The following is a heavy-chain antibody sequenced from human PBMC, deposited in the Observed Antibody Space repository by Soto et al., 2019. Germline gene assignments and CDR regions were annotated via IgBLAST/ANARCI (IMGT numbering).Heavy chain of an antibody. Sequence: VSVKVSCKASGYTFTSYYMHWVRQATGQGLEWMGIINPSGGSTSYAQKFQGRVTMTRDTSTSTVYMELSSLRSEDTAVYYCARDQRSRGSGWPPHYYYYYYGMDVWGQGTTVTVSS. CDR2: INPSGGST. CDR1: GYTFTSYY. V-gene: IGHV1-46*01. D-gene: IGHD6-19*01. CDR3: ARDQRSRGSGWPPHYYYYYYGMDV. J-gene: IGHJ6*02.